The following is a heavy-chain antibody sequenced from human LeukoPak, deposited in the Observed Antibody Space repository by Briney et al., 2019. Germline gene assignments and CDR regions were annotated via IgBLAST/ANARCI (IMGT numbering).Heavy chain of an antibody. Sequence: GGSLRLSCAASGFTFSSYSMNWVRQAPGKGLEWVSSISSSSSYIYYADSVKGRFTISRDNAKNSLYLQMNSLRAEDTAVYYCVREGRLERAKIFIDYWGQGTLVPVSS. CDR1: GFTFSSYS. CDR2: ISSSSSYI. V-gene: IGHV3-21*01. J-gene: IGHJ4*02. CDR3: VREGRLERAKIFIDY. D-gene: IGHD5-24*01.